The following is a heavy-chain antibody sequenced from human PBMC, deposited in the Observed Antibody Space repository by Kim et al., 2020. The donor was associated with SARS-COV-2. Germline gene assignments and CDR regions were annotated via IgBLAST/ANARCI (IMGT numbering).Heavy chain of an antibody. Sequence: GRLTISRDNAKNSLYLKMNSLGAEDTALYYCAKDRGYYDSSGYGGFGFDYWGQGTLVTVSS. D-gene: IGHD3-22*01. CDR3: AKDRGYYDSSGYGGFGFDY. J-gene: IGHJ4*02. V-gene: IGHV3-9*01.